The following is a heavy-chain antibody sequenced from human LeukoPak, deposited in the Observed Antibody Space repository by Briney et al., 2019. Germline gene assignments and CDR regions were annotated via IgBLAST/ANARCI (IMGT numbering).Heavy chain of an antibody. D-gene: IGHD3-22*01. CDR2: TRNKANSYTT. V-gene: IGHV3-72*01. CDR3: ARGIAPSYYYDSSGYPIYYFDY. J-gene: IGHJ4*02. Sequence: GGSLRLSCAASGFTFSDHYMDWVRQAPGKGLEWVGRTRNKANSYTTEYAASVKGRFTISRDDSKNSLYLQMNSLKTEDTAVYYCARGIAPSYYYDSSGYPIYYFDYWGQGTLVTVSS. CDR1: GFTFSDHY.